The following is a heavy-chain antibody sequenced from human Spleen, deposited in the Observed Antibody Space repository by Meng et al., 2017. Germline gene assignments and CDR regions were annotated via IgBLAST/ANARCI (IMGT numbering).Heavy chain of an antibody. Sequence: GGSLRLSCAASGFTFSSHWMSWVLQAPGKGLEWVANIKHGGRERYYVDSVKGRFFISRDDAQNSLYLQMNSLRAEDTAVYYCARGGSHGYLFAYWGQGTLVTVSS. J-gene: IGHJ4*02. D-gene: IGHD5-18*01. CDR1: GFTFSSHW. CDR3: ARGGSHGYLFAY. CDR2: IKHGGRER. V-gene: IGHV3-7*01.